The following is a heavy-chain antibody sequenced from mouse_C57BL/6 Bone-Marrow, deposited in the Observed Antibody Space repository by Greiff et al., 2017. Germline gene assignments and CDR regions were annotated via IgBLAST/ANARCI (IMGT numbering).Heavy chain of an antibody. D-gene: IGHD2-3*01. CDR2: IDPENGDT. J-gene: IGHJ3*01. CDR3: TTVYDGYFGTY. Sequence: VQLQQSGAELVRPGASVKLSCTASGFNIKDDYMHWVKQRPEQGLEWIGWIDPENGDTEYASKFQGKATITEDTSSNTAYRQLSSLTSEDTAVYYCTTVYDGYFGTYWGQGTRVTVSA. V-gene: IGHV14-4*01. CDR1: GFNIKDDY.